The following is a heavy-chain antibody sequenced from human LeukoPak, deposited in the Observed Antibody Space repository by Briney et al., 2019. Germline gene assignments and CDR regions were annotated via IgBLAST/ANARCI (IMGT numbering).Heavy chain of an antibody. D-gene: IGHD3-10*01. Sequence: SETLSLTCAVYGGSFSGYYWSWIRQPPGKGLEWIGEINHSGSTNYNPSLKSRVTISVDTSKNQFSLKLSSVTAADTAVYYYARGGMVRGTIDYWGQGTLVTVSS. CDR1: GGSFSGYY. J-gene: IGHJ4*02. V-gene: IGHV4-34*01. CDR3: ARGGMVRGTIDY. CDR2: INHSGST.